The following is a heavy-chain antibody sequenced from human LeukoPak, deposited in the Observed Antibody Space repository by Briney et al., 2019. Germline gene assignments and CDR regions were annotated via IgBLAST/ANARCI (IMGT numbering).Heavy chain of an antibody. V-gene: IGHV1-69*04. D-gene: IGHD4-17*01. CDR2: IIPILDVT. CDR3: STDGDYDDYARY. CDR1: GGTFTNYA. J-gene: IGHJ4*02. Sequence: ASVKVSCKASGGTFTNYAINWVRQAPGQGPEWMGRIIPILDVTNYAQKFQGRVTITADQSTSTAYMELSSLRSEDTAVNYCSTDGDYDDYARYWGQGTLVTVSS.